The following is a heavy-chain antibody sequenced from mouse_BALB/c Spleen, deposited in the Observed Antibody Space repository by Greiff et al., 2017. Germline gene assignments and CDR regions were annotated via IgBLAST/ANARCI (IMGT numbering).Heavy chain of an antibody. CDR2: IDPANGNT. CDR1: GFNIKDTY. Sequence: VHVKQSGAELVKPGASVKLSCTASGFNIKDTYMHWVKQRPEQGLEWIGRIDPANGNTKYDPKFQGKATITADTSSNTAYLQLSSLTSEDTAVYYSARAGYERGGYYAMDYWGQGTSVTVSS. CDR3: ARAGYERGGYYAMDY. V-gene: IGHV14-3*02. D-gene: IGHD2-2*01. J-gene: IGHJ4*01.